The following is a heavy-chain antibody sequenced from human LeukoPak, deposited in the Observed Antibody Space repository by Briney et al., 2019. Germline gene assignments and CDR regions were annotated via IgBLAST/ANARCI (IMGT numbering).Heavy chain of an antibody. Sequence: PGGSLRLSCAASGFTFSSYGMHWVRQAPGKGLEWVAVISYDGSNKYYADSVKGRFTISRDNAKNSLYLQMNSLRAEDTAVYYCAREWGYYYDSGWVDYWGQGTLVTVSS. CDR3: AREWGYYYDSGWVDY. D-gene: IGHD3-22*01. CDR1: GFTFSSYG. CDR2: ISYDGSNK. J-gene: IGHJ4*02. V-gene: IGHV3-30*03.